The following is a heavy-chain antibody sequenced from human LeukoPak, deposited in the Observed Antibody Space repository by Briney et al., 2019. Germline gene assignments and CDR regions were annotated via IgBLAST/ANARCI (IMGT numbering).Heavy chain of an antibody. V-gene: IGHV3-30*02. CDR3: AKGPSYYDFWSGSYNPYFDY. CDR1: GFTFSSYG. Sequence: GGSLRLSCAASGFTFSSYGMHWVRQAPGKGLEWVAFIRYDGSNKYYADSVKGRFTISRDNSKNTLYLQMNSLRAEDTAVYYCAKGPSYYDFWSGSYNPYFDYWGQGTLVTVSS. D-gene: IGHD3-3*01. CDR2: IRYDGSNK. J-gene: IGHJ4*02.